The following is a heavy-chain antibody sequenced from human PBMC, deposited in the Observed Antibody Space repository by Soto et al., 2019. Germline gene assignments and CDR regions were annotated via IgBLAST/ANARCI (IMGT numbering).Heavy chain of an antibody. V-gene: IGHV4-31*03. CDR2: IYGSGGSGST. D-gene: IGHD2-15*01. CDR3: ARKPRGYSSGIDY. Sequence: SETLSLTCTVTGDSITSGGYYWSWIRQHPGKGLEWLGYIYGSGGSGSTLYNPSLKSRITLSVDTSKTQFSLNLSSVTVADTAVYFCARKPRGYSSGIDYWGQGTLVTVSS. CDR1: GDSITSGGYY. J-gene: IGHJ4*02.